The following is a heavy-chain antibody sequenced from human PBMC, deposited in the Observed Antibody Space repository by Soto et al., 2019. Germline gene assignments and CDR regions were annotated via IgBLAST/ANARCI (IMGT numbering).Heavy chain of an antibody. V-gene: IGHV4-59*01. D-gene: IGHD3-10*01. Sequence: SETLSLTCTVSGGSISSYYWSWIRQPPGKGLEWIGYIYYSGSTNYNLSLKSRVTISVDTSKNQFSLKLSSVTAADTAVYYCARGNYGSGSKKKSGMDVWGQGTTVTVSS. CDR2: IYYSGST. CDR3: ARGNYGSGSKKKSGMDV. CDR1: GGSISSYY. J-gene: IGHJ6*02.